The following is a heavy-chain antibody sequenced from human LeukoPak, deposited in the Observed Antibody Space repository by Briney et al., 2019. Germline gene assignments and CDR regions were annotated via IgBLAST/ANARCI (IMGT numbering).Heavy chain of an antibody. CDR2: IYSSGST. D-gene: IGHD2-2*01. Sequence: ASETLSLTCTVSGGPISSSYWTWIRQPAGKGLEWIGRIYSSGSTNYNPSLKSRLTMSVDTSRNQFSLKLNSVTAADTAVYYCARECFSSICPYNNMDVWGQGTTVTVSS. CDR3: ARECFSSICPYNNMDV. CDR1: GGPISSSY. J-gene: IGHJ6*02. V-gene: IGHV4-4*07.